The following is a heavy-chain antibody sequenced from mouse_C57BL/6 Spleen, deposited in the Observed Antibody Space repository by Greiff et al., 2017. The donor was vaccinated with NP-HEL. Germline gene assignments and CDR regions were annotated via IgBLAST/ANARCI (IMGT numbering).Heavy chain of an antibody. CDR3: ERQAAGSAWFAY. CDR2: LSSGGSYT. J-gene: IGHJ3*01. Sequence: EVHLVESGGDLVKPGGSLKLSCAAAGFTFSSDGMSWVRQTPDKRLEWVATLSSGGSYTYYPDSVKGRLIISRGNAKSNLYLQLSSLKSVDTAMYYCERQAAGSAWFAYWGQGTLVTVSA. CDR1: GFTFSSDG. D-gene: IGHD6-1*01. V-gene: IGHV5-6*01.